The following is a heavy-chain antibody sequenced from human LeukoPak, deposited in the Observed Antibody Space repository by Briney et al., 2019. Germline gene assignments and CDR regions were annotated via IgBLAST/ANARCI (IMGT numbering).Heavy chain of an antibody. CDR1: GFTFSSYE. CDR3: AGEVDSYDSSGFLGY. V-gene: IGHV3-48*03. D-gene: IGHD3-22*01. CDR2: ISSSGSTI. J-gene: IGHJ4*02. Sequence: GGSLRLPCAASGFTFSSYEMNWVRQAPGKGLEWVSYISSSGSTIYYADSVKGRFTISRDNAKNSLYLQMNSLRAEDTAVYYCAGEVDSYDSSGFLGYWGQGTLVTVSS.